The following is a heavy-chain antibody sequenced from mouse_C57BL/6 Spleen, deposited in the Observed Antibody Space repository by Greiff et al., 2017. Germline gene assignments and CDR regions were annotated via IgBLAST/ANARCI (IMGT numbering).Heavy chain of an antibody. D-gene: IGHD1-1*01. CDR3: ARGDYGSSLGY. V-gene: IGHV1-80*01. CDR1: GYAFSSYW. Sequence: QVQLQQSGAELVKPGASVKISCKASGYAFSSYWMNWVKQRPGKGLEWIGQIYPGDGDTNYNGKFKGKATLTADKSSSTAYMQLSSLTSEDSAVYFCARGDYGSSLGYWGQGTTLTVSS. J-gene: IGHJ2*01. CDR2: IYPGDGDT.